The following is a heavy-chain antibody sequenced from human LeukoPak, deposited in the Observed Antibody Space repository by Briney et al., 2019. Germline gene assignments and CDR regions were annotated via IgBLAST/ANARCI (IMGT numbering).Heavy chain of an antibody. D-gene: IGHD4-17*01. Sequence: SETLSLTCTVPGGYIGSYYWSWIRQPAGKGLEWIGRIHTTENTDYNPSLKSRVTMSVDMSTSQVSLTLTSVTAADTAVYYCAREGDYGDYSKSFYYMDVWGKGTTVTVSS. CDR1: GGYIGSYY. J-gene: IGHJ6*03. CDR3: AREGDYGDYSKSFYYMDV. V-gene: IGHV4-4*07. CDR2: IHTTENT.